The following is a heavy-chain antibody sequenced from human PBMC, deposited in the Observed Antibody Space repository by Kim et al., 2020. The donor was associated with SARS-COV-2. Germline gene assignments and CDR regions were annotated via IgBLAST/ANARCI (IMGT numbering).Heavy chain of an antibody. CDR1: GGSISSSSYY. D-gene: IGHD3-22*01. J-gene: IGHJ4*02. Sequence: SETLSLTCTVSGGSISSSSYYWGWIRQPPGKGLEWIGSIYYSGSTYYNPSLKSRVTISVDTSKNQFSLKLSSVTAADTAVYYCAGPVRDPYYYDSSGYVEYWGQGTLVTVSS. V-gene: IGHV4-39*01. CDR2: IYYSGST. CDR3: AGPVRDPYYYDSSGYVEY.